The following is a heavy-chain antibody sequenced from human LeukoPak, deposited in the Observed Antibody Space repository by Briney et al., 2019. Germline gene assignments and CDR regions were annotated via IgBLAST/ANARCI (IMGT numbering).Heavy chain of an antibody. J-gene: IGHJ4*02. CDR2: INHNGNVN. V-gene: IGHV3-7*01. Sequence: GGSLRLSCAASGFTFSSYWMNWARQAPGKGLEWVASINHNGNVNYYVDSVKGRFTISRDNAKNSLYLQMNSLRVEDTAVYYCARGHVDTTMAGEFDYWGQGTLVTVSS. CDR1: GFTFSSYW. CDR3: ARGHVDTTMAGEFDY. D-gene: IGHD5-18*01.